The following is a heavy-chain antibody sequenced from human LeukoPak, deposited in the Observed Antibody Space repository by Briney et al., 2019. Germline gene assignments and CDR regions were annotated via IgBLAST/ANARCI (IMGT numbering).Heavy chain of an antibody. J-gene: IGHJ6*03. CDR3: ARFTMVRENYYYYMDV. D-gene: IGHD3-10*01. Sequence: SETLSLTCAVYGGSFSGYYWSWIRQPPGKGLEWIGEINHSGSTNYNPSLKSRVTISVDTSKNQFSLKLSSVTAADTAVYYCARFTMVRENYYYYMDVWGKGTTVTISS. V-gene: IGHV4-34*01. CDR2: INHSGST. CDR1: GGSFSGYY.